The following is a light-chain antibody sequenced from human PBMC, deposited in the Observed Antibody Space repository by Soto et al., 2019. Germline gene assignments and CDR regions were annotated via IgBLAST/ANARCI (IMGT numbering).Light chain of an antibody. CDR1: QSISNY. J-gene: IGKJ3*01. CDR3: QQSYTTLFT. V-gene: IGKV1-39*01. CDR2: AAS. Sequence: DIQMTQSPSSLSASVGDRVTITCRASQSISNYLNWYQQKPGKAPKLLIYAASSLQSGVPSRFSGSGSGTDFTLTIRSLQPEDFATYSCQQSYTTLFTFGPGTKVDI.